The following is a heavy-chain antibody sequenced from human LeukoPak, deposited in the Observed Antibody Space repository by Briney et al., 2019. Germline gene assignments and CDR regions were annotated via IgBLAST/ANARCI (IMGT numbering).Heavy chain of an antibody. V-gene: IGHV4-59*01. J-gene: IGHJ3*02. CDR2: IYYSGST. D-gene: IGHD2-2*01. CDR1: GGSISSYY. CDR3: AKLVVVPAAVDI. Sequence: PSETLSLTCTVSGGSISSYYWSWIRQPPGKGLEWIGYIYYSGSTNYNPSLKSRVTISVDTSKNQFSLKLSSVTAADAAVYYCAKLVVVPAAVDIWGQGTMVTVSS.